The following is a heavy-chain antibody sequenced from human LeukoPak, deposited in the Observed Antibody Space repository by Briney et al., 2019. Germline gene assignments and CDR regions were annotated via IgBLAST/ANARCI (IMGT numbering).Heavy chain of an antibody. V-gene: IGHV3-21*04. D-gene: IGHD6-6*01. J-gene: IGHJ6*02. CDR1: GFTFSSYS. CDR2: ISSSSSYI. Sequence: GGSLRLSCAASGFTFSSYSMNWVRQAPGKGLEWVSSISSSSSYIYYADSVKGRFTISRDNSKNTVYLQMNSLRAEDTALYYCTKDLSSYTTSSRGYGMDVWGQGTTVTVSS. CDR3: TKDLSSYTTSSRGYGMDV.